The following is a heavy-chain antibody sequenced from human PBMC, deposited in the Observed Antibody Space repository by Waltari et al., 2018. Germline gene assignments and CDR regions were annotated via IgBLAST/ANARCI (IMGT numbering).Heavy chain of an antibody. J-gene: IGHJ1*01. CDR2: MQYRGGI. CDR3: GRIAFGDEGGYFQH. Sequence: QLQLQESGQGLVKPSATLSLTCSVSGGSITTNHNWGWIRQPPGRGLEWMGNMQYRGGIFYSPSLESRVTISLDTWKDQFSLRLTSVGAADTAVYFCGRIAFGDEGGYFQHWGQGTLVTVSS. D-gene: IGHD4-17*01. V-gene: IGHV4-39*01. CDR1: GGSITTNHN.